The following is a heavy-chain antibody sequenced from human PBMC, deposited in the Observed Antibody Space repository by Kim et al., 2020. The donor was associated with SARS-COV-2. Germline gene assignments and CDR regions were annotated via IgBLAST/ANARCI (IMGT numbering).Heavy chain of an antibody. CDR3: ARAHYYDSSGYYPHFDH. CDR2: IYYSGST. J-gene: IGHJ4*02. Sequence: SETLSLTCTVSGGSISSYYWSWIRQPPGKGLEWIGYIYYSGSTNYNPSLKSRVTISVDTSKNQFSLRLSSVTAADTAVYYCARAHYYDSSGYYPHFDHWGQGTLVTVSS. D-gene: IGHD3-22*01. CDR1: GGSISSYY. V-gene: IGHV4-59*01.